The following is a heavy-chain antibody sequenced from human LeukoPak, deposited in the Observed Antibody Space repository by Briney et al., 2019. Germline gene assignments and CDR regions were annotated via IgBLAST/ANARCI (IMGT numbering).Heavy chain of an antibody. CDR3: ARDPPGIAASGTYY. V-gene: IGHV3-53*01. D-gene: IGHD6-13*01. J-gene: IGHJ4*02. CDR2: IYSRGGT. CDR1: GFTFSSYT. Sequence: GGSLRLSCAAFGFTFSSYTMSWVRQAPGKGLEWVSLIYSRGGTSYADSVKGRFTISRDSSKNTLFLQMNSLRVEDTAVYYCARDPPGIAASGTYYWGQGTLVTVSS.